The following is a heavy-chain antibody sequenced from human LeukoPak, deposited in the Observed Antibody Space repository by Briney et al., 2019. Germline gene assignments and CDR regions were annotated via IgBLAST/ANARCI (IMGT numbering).Heavy chain of an antibody. CDR2: ISHDGRTK. D-gene: IGHD5-24*01. CDR1: GFNFDNFA. CDR3: ARPSPPGDGYNPPDH. V-gene: IGHV3-30*04. Sequence: PGGSLTLSCVVSGFNFDNFAMHWVRQPLGKGLEWVAVISHDGRTKYYADSMKGQITISRDNSKNTLFLQMNNLRSEDTAVYFCARPSPPGDGYNPPDHWGQGTLVTVSS. J-gene: IGHJ4*02.